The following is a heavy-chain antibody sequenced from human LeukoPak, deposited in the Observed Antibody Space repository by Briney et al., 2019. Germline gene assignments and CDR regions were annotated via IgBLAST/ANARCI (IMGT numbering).Heavy chain of an antibody. D-gene: IGHD2-15*01. CDR1: GYTITRYG. Sequence: ASVKVSCKTSGYTITRYGISWVRQAPGQGLEWMGWINPNNGNTDYAQRLQGRLTVTKDTSTSTAYMELRSLRSDDTALYYCARDVGQYCSGGSCYPLDYWGQGPLVTVSS. CDR2: INPNNGNT. V-gene: IGHV1-18*04. CDR3: ARDVGQYCSGGSCYPLDY. J-gene: IGHJ4*02.